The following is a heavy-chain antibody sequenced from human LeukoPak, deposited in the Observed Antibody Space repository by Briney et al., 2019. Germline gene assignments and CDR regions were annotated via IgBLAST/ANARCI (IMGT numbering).Heavy chain of an antibody. CDR1: GYRFTSYW. J-gene: IGHJ5*02. V-gene: IGHV5-51*01. CDR3: ARRTDSGWKWFDP. D-gene: IGHD6-25*01. CDR2: IHPGEYER. Sequence: PGESLKISCKASGYRFTSYWIGWVRQMPGKGLEWMGVIHPGEYERRYGPSFEGQVTISADRSISTAYMQWSSLKASDTAMYYCARRTDSGWKWFDPWGQGTLVTVSS.